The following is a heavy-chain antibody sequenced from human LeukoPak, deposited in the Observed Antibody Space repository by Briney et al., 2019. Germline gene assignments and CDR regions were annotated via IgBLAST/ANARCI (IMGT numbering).Heavy chain of an antibody. CDR3: ARGNYLTFDF. Sequence: SETLSLTCTVAGGSNRNNYWSWIRQPPGKGLEWIGYVYHSGTTTYNPSLKIRVTISLDTSKSQFSLNLTSVTAADTAMYYCARGNYLTFDFWGQGTLVSVSS. J-gene: IGHJ4*02. CDR2: VYHSGTT. V-gene: IGHV4-59*08. CDR1: GGSNRNNY. D-gene: IGHD1-7*01.